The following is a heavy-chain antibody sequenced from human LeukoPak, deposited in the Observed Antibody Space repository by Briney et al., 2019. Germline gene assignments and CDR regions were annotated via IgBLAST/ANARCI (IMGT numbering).Heavy chain of an antibody. Sequence: PSETLSLTCTVSGDSISSSNYYWGWIRQPPGKGLEWIGSIYYSGSTYYNPSLKSRVTISVDTSKNQFSLKLSSVTAADTAVYYCASSVPYGGNSDYWGQGTLVTVSS. V-gene: IGHV4-39*07. D-gene: IGHD4-23*01. CDR2: IYYSGST. CDR3: ASSVPYGGNSDY. CDR1: GDSISSSNYY. J-gene: IGHJ4*02.